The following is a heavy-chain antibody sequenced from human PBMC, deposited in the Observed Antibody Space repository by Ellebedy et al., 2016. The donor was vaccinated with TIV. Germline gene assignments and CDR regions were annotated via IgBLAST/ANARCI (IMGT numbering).Heavy chain of an antibody. V-gene: IGHV1-69*13. CDR1: GGTFSSYA. D-gene: IGHD2-2*01. CDR3: ARDFTDIRVVVPAALGMDV. J-gene: IGHJ6*02. CDR2: IIPIFGTA. Sequence: AASVKVSCKASGGTFSSYAISWVRQAPGQGLEWMGGIIPIFGTANYAQKFQGRVTITADESTSTAYMELSSLRSENTAVYYCARDFTDIRVVVPAALGMDVWGQGTTVTVSS.